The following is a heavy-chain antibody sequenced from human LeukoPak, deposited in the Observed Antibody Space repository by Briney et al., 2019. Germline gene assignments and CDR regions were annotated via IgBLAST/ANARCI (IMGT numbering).Heavy chain of an antibody. V-gene: IGHV1-2*02. CDR2: INPNSGGT. D-gene: IGHD3-22*01. J-gene: IGHJ4*02. CDR3: ARGPYYHDISGYYFEVYYFDY. CDR1: GYTFTGYY. Sequence: GGSVKVSCKASGYTFTGYYMHWVRQAPGQGLEWVGWINPNSGGTNYAQTFQGRVTMTRDTSISTAYMELSRLRADDTAVYYCARGPYYHDISGYYFEVYYFDYCGQGTLVTVS.